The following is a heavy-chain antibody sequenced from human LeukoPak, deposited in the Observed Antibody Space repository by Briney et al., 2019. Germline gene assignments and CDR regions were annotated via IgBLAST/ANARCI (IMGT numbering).Heavy chain of an antibody. CDR1: GFTFSSYS. J-gene: IGHJ4*02. V-gene: IGHV3-21*01. CDR2: ISSSSSSYI. D-gene: IGHD3-22*01. Sequence: GGSLRLSCAASGFTFSSYSMNWVRQAPGKGLEWVSSISSSSSSYIYYADSVKGRFTISRDNAKNSLYLQMNSLRAEDTAVYYCAREGATYYYDSSGYCFDYWGQGTLVTVSS. CDR3: AREGATYYYDSSGYCFDY.